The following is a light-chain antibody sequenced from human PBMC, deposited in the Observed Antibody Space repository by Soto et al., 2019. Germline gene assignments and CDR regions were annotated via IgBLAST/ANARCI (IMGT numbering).Light chain of an antibody. CDR3: QQYDILPIT. CDR2: GAS. V-gene: IGKV1-5*01. J-gene: IGKJ4*01. CDR1: ESMSNC. Sequence: DIQMTQAPSTLSASVGDRVTITGRASESMSNCLAWYQQKPGKAPKLLISGASSLQSGVPSRFSGGGSGTDFTFTITSLQPEDIATYYCQQYDILPITFGGGTKVDIK.